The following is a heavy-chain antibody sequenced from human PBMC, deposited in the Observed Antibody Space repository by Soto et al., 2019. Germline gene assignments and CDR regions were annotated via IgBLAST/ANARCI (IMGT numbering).Heavy chain of an antibody. Sequence: PGGSLSLSCAASGFTFDDYAMHWVRQAPGKGLEWVSGISWNSGSIGYADSVKGRFTISRDNAKNSLYLQMNSLRAEDTALYYCAKGQYSGYDSGGFDYWGQGTLVTVSS. CDR3: AKGQYSGYDSGGFDY. D-gene: IGHD5-12*01. CDR1: GFTFDDYA. V-gene: IGHV3-9*01. J-gene: IGHJ4*02. CDR2: ISWNSGSI.